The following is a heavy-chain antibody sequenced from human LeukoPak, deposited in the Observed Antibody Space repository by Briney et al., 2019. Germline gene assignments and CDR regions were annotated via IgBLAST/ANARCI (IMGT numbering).Heavy chain of an antibody. J-gene: IGHJ4*02. V-gene: IGHV3-30*18. CDR1: GFTFSSYG. Sequence: GGLLTRSCAASGFTFSSYGMHWGRQAPGKGLEWVAVISYDGSNKYYADSVKGRFTISRDNSKNTLYLQMNSLRAEDTAVYYCAKWADSSVDYWGQGTLVTVSS. D-gene: IGHD6-6*01. CDR3: AKWADSSVDY. CDR2: ISYDGSNK.